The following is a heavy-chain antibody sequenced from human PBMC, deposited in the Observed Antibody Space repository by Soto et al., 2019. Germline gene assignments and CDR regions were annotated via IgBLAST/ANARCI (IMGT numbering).Heavy chain of an antibody. Sequence: QVQLVESGGGVVQPGRSLRLSCAASGFTFSSNAMHWVRQTPGKGLEWVAIIWYDGSNKYYADSVKGRFTISRDNAKNTGYRQINSLRAEGRAVYCCARGGVSARPDVWGQGTLVTISS. D-gene: IGHD6-6*01. V-gene: IGHV3-33*01. CDR1: GFTFSSNA. J-gene: IGHJ1*01. CDR3: ARGGVSARPDV. CDR2: IWYDGSNK.